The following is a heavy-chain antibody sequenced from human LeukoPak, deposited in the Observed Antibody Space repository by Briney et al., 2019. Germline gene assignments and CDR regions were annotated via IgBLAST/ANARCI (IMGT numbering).Heavy chain of an antibody. CDR1: GGTFSSYA. Sequence: ASVKVSCKASGGTFSSYAISWVRQAPGQGLEWMGGIIPIFGTANYAQKFQGRVTITTDESTSTAHMELSSLRSEDTAVYYCARARGSSSYYFDYWGQGTLVTVSS. V-gene: IGHV1-69*05. CDR2: IIPIFGTA. CDR3: ARARGSSSYYFDY. D-gene: IGHD6-13*01. J-gene: IGHJ4*02.